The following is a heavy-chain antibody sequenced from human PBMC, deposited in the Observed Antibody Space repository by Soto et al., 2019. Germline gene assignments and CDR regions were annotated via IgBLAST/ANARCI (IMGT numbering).Heavy chain of an antibody. CDR3: ARDESATDAFDI. CDR2: IYYSGTT. V-gene: IGHV4-31*03. CDR1: GGSISSGGYY. Sequence: QVQLQESGPGLVKPSQTLSLTCTVSGGSISSGGYYWSWIRQNPGKGLEWIGYIYYSGTTNYNPSLKSRLPISVDTSKNQFSLKLNSMAAADTAVYYCARDESATDAFDIWGQGTMVTVSS. J-gene: IGHJ3*02. D-gene: IGHD5-12*01.